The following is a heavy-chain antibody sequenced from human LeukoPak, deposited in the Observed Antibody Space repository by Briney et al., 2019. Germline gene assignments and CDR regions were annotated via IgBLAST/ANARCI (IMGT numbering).Heavy chain of an antibody. CDR2: MNPNSGNT. CDR3: ARVLGFLREGAVDP. D-gene: IGHD3-3*01. J-gene: IGHJ5*02. Sequence: ASVKVSCKASGYTFTSYDINWVRQATGQGLEWMGWMNPNSGNTGFAQKFQGRLTMTRTTSISTAYMELSSLRSEDTAVYYCARVLGFLREGAVDPWGQGTLVTVSS. V-gene: IGHV1-8*01. CDR1: GYTFTSYD.